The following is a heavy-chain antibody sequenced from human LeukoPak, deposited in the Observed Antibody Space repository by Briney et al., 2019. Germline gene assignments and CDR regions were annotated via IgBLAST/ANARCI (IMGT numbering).Heavy chain of an antibody. CDR1: GGSISSYY. CDR3: ARVTEPGWYSSSGYFDY. J-gene: IGHJ4*02. Sequence: SETLPLTCTVSGGSISSYYWSWIRQPPGKGLEWIGYIYYSGSTNYNPSLKSRVTISVDTSKNQFSLKLSSVTAADTAVYYCARVTEPGWYSSSGYFDYWGQGTLVTVSS. CDR2: IYYSGST. V-gene: IGHV4-59*01. D-gene: IGHD6-6*01.